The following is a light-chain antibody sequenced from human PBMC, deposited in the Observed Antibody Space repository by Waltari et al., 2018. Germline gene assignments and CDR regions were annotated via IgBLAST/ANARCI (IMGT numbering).Light chain of an antibody. CDR1: QRFRNN. Sequence: EIVMTQSPATLSVSPGERATLSCRASQRFRNNLVWYHQNPGQAPRLLIYGASTRVTGIPARFSGSGSGTEFTLTISSLQSEDFAVYYCKQYNNWPPWTFGQGTKVEIK. V-gene: IGKV3-15*01. CDR3: KQYNNWPPWT. CDR2: GAS. J-gene: IGKJ1*01.